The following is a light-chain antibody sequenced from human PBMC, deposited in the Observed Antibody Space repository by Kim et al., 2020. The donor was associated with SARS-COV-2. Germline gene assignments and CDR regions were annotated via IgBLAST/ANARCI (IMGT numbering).Light chain of an antibody. Sequence: SLSPGESPTISCRATQRVSSSHLAWYQQKPGQAPRLLLSGASSRATGIPDRFSGSGSGTDFTLTISRLEPEDFAVYYCQQFGSSFTFGQGTKLEIK. J-gene: IGKJ2*01. CDR3: QQFGSSFT. CDR1: QRVSSSH. CDR2: GAS. V-gene: IGKV3-20*01.